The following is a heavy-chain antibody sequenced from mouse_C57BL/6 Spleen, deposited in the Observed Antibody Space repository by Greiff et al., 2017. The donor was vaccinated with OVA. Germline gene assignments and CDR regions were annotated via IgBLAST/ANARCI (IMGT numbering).Heavy chain of an antibody. CDR3: ARASYYYGSSGYFDV. CDR1: GYTFTDYY. D-gene: IGHD1-1*01. Sequence: EVQLQQSGPELVKPGASVKISCKASGYTFTDYYMNWVKQSHGKSLEWIGDINPNNGGTSYNQKFKGKATLTVDKSSSTAYMELRSLTSEDSAVYYCARASYYYGSSGYFDVWGTGTTVTVSS. J-gene: IGHJ1*03. V-gene: IGHV1-26*01. CDR2: INPNNGGT.